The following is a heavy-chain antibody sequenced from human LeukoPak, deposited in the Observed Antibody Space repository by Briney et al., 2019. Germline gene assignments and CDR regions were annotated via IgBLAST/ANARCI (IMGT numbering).Heavy chain of an antibody. J-gene: IGHJ4*02. CDR2: ISISGSTI. Sequence: PGGSLRLSCEASGFTFSDYYMSWIRQAPGKGLEWISFISISGSTIHYEDSVRGRLTISRDNAKNSLYLQMNSLRAEDTAVYYCAVGSGTFEYWGQGTLVTVSS. CDR1: GFTFSDYY. CDR3: AVGSGTFEY. V-gene: IGHV3-11*01. D-gene: IGHD6-13*01.